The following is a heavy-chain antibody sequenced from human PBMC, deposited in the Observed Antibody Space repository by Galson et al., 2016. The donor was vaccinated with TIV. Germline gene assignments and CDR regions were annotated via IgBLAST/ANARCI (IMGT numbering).Heavy chain of an antibody. CDR3: ARECRYCGNECYLYYYYGMDV. Sequence: SLRLSCAASGFPVSDNYMTWVRRAPGKGLEWVSMIYTDGSTYYADSVKGRFTISRDNSKNTLYLQMNRLRVEDTAVYYCARECRYCGNECYLYYYYGMDVWGPGTTVTVSS. V-gene: IGHV3-66*02. J-gene: IGHJ6*02. CDR1: GFPVSDNY. D-gene: IGHD2-21*01. CDR2: IYTDGST.